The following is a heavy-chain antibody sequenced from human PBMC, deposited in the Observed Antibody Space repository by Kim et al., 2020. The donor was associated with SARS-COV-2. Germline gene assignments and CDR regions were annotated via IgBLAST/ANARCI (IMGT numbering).Heavy chain of an antibody. Sequence: SVKVSCKSSGGSFRNYALNWVRQAPGQGLEWMGGFIPVFDAPNYAPNFQGRVTFTADESTTTVYMELRSLTSDDTAVYFCARSDFWTGYSYQYYGLELWGQGTTVTVSS. CDR1: GGSFRNYA. CDR2: FIPVFDAP. J-gene: IGHJ6*02. CDR3: ARSDFWTGYSYQYYGLEL. V-gene: IGHV1-69*13. D-gene: IGHD3-3*01.